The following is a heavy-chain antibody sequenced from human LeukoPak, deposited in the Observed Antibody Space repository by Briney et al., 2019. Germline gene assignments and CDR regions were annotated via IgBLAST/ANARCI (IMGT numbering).Heavy chain of an antibody. D-gene: IGHD2-21*02. CDR2: IYHSGST. J-gene: IGHJ3*02. CDR1: GGSISSGGYY. V-gene: IGHV4-30-2*01. CDR3: AREYCGGDCSQGDAFDI. Sequence: PSETLSLTCTVSGGSISSGGYYWSWIRQPPGKGLEWIGHIYHSGSTYYNPSLKSRVTISVDTSKNQFSLKLSSVTAAATAVYYCAREYCGGDCSQGDAFDIWGQGTMVTVSS.